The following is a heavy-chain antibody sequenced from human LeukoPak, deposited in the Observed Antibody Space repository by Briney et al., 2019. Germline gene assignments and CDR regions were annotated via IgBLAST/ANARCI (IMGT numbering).Heavy chain of an antibody. J-gene: IGHJ4*02. D-gene: IGHD6-25*01. CDR2: IDSTGAYT. V-gene: IGHV3-23*01. CDR1: GFIVSNYA. Sequence: PGGSLRLSCAASGFIVSNYAMSWVRQAPGKGLERVSAIDSTGAYTWYADSVKGRFTISKDSSKTILYPQMNSLRAEDAAVYFCAKGSAAGRPYYFDYWGQGTLVTVSS. CDR3: AKGSAAGRPYYFDY.